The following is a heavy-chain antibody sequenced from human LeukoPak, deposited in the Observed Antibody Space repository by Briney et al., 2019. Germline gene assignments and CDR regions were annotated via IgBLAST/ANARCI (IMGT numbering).Heavy chain of an antibody. CDR3: VRFGPDHDMGL. CDR1: GFRFSNYW. Sequence: GGSLRLSCAAAGFRFSNYWMTWVRQAPEKGLEWLARIKTDGSKTYYTISRDNAKSSLYLQMNSLRVEDTAVYHCVRFGPDHDMGLWGQGTTVTVS. V-gene: IGHV3-7*01. J-gene: IGHJ6*02. CDR2: IKTDGSKT. D-gene: IGHD3-16*01.